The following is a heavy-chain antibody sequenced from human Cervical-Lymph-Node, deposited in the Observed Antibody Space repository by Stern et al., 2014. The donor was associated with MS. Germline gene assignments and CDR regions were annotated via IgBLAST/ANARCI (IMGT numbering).Heavy chain of an antibody. Sequence: VQLVQSGPEVKRPGESLKISCQASGYTFTSYWIGWVRQMPGKGLEWIAIIFPGGSDIRYSPSFQGQVTISAEKYSSTAYLQWNNLKASDTAIYYCARQRYFDYWGQGTLVTVSS. CDR1: GYTFTSYW. CDR3: ARQRYFDY. V-gene: IGHV5-51*01. CDR2: IFPGGSDI. J-gene: IGHJ4*02.